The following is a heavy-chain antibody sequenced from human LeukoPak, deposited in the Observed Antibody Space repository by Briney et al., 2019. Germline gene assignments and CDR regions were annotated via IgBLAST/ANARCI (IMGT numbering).Heavy chain of an antibody. D-gene: IGHD3-22*01. CDR3: ARGTQIDSSVYYAGHFDS. CDR1: GYTFTAYH. V-gene: IGHV1-46*01. J-gene: IGHJ4*02. CDR2: INPNDGST. Sequence: ASVKVSFKASGYTFTAYHMHWVRQAPGQGLEWMGIINPNDGSTNYAQRFQGRVTMTRDRSTSTVYMELSSLRSEDTAVYYYARGTQIDSSVYYAGHFDSWGQGALFTVSS.